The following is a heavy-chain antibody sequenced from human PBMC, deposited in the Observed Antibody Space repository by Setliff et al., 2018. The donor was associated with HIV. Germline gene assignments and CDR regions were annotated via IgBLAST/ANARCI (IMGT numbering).Heavy chain of an antibody. CDR2: IYSTGST. V-gene: IGHV4-59*11. J-gene: IGHJ4*02. CDR1: GASITSHY. Sequence: SETLSLTCTVSGASITSHYWSWIRQSPGRELEWIGYIYSTGSTNYNPSLQSRVSISMDASKNKFSLRVTSVTSADTAVYYCAKGAGFYGDYTFDYWGQGNLVTSPQ. CDR3: AKGAGFYGDYTFDY. D-gene: IGHD4-17*01.